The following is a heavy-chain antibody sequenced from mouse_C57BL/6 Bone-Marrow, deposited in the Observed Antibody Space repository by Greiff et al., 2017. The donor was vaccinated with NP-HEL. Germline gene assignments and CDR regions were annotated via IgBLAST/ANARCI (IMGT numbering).Heavy chain of an antibody. J-gene: IGHJ2*01. CDR3: ARRVRDY. CDR1: GFTFSDYY. CDR2: ISNGGGST. D-gene: IGHD2-2*01. V-gene: IGHV5-12*01. Sequence: EVKLMESGGGLVQPGGSLKLSCAASGFTFSDYYMYWVRQTPEKRLEWVAYISNGGGSTYYPDTVKGRFTISRDNAKNTLYLQMSRLKSEDTAMYYCARRVRDYWGQGTTLTVSS.